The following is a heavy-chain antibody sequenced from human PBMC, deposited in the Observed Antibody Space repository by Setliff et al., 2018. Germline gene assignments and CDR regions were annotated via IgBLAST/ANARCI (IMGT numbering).Heavy chain of an antibody. D-gene: IGHD5-18*01. J-gene: IGHJ4*02. V-gene: IGHV3-21*06. CDR1: GGSVSDSTYY. Sequence: ETLSLTCTVSGGSVSDSTYYWGWVRQPPGKGLEWVSSLSSANNYIVYADSVKGRFTISRDNAKSTLYLQMNSLSAEDTGIYYCASSRTWIPVLDYCGKGTLVTVSS. CDR2: LSSANNYI. CDR3: ASSRTWIPVLDY.